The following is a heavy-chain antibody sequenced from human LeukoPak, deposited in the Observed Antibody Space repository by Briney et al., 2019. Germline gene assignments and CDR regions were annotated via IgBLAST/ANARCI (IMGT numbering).Heavy chain of an antibody. Sequence: GGSLRLSCAASGFTFSSSAMSWVRQAPGKGLEWVSSISGSGSGGSTYYADSVKGRFTISRDNSKNTLYLQMNSLRAEDTAVYYCARRAGAYSHPYDYWGQGTLVTVSS. CDR1: GFTFSSSA. J-gene: IGHJ4*02. CDR2: ISGSGSGGST. CDR3: ARRAGAYSHPYDY. D-gene: IGHD4/OR15-4a*01. V-gene: IGHV3-23*01.